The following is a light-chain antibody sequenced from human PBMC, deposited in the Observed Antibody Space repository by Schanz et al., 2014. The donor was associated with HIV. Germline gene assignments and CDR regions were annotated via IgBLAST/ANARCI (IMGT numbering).Light chain of an antibody. CDR1: SNDIGSYNY. J-gene: IGLJ1*01. Sequence: QSALTQPPSASGSPGQSVTISCIGTSNDIGSYNYVSWYQQHPGKAPKLMIYEVTKRPSGVPDRFSGSKSGNTASLTVSGLQAEDEADYYCSSYTSSSTPVFGTGTKLTVL. CDR3: SSYTSSSTPV. CDR2: EVT. V-gene: IGLV2-8*01.